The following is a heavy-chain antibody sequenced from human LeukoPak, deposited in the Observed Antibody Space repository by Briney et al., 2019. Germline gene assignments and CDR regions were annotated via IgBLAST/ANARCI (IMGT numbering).Heavy chain of an antibody. Sequence: PGGSLRLSCAASGFTFSDYYMSWIRQAPGKGLEWVSYISSSSSYTNYADSVKGRFTISRDNAKNSLYLQMNSLRAEDTAVYYCARAVDTAMNWFDPWGQGTLVTVSS. CDR3: ARAVDTAMNWFDP. CDR1: GFTFSDYY. D-gene: IGHD5-18*01. CDR2: ISSSSSYT. V-gene: IGHV3-11*06. J-gene: IGHJ5*02.